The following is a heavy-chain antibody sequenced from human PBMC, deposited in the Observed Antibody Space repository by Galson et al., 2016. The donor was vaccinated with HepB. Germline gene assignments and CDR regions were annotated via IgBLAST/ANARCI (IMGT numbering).Heavy chain of an antibody. J-gene: IGHJ4*02. V-gene: IGHV1-46*01. Sequence: SVKVSCKASRYTFTTYWMHWVRQAPGQGLEWVGVINPSGGGTSYAQKFQGRVSMTSDTSTSTVYMQLISLRSEDTAVYYCARPFYGEYYYFDYRGQGTLAIVSS. CDR3: ARPFYGEYYYFDY. D-gene: IGHD4-17*01. CDR2: INPSGGGT. CDR1: RYTFTTYW.